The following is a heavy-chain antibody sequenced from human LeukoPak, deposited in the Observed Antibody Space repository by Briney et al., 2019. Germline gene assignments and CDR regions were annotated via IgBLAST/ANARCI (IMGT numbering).Heavy chain of an antibody. CDR1: GFTFSSYG. J-gene: IGHJ4*02. Sequence: GRSLRLSCAASGFTFSSYGMHWVRQAPGKGLEWVAFIRYDGSNKYYADSVKGRFTISRDNSKNTLYLQINSLRAEDTAVYYCAKFRSSSWYDFTPSDYWGQGTRVTVSS. CDR3: AKFRSSSWYDFTPSDY. CDR2: IRYDGSNK. D-gene: IGHD6-13*01. V-gene: IGHV3-30*02.